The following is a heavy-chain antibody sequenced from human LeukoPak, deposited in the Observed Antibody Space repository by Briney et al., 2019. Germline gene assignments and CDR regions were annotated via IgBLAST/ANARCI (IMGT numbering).Heavy chain of an antibody. D-gene: IGHD3-22*01. CDR1: GYTFTSYA. V-gene: IGHV1-3*01. J-gene: IGHJ4*02. Sequence: VASVKVSCKTSGYTFTSYAMHWVRQAPGQRLEWMGWINAGTGNTKYSQKFQGRVTITRDTSASTAYMELSSLRSEDTAVYYCAREGGVVVIYDYWGQGTLVTVSS. CDR3: AREGGVVVIYDY. CDR2: INAGTGNT.